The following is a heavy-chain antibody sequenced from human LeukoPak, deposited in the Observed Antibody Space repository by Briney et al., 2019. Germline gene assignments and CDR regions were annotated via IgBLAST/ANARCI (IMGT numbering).Heavy chain of an antibody. CDR3: ARDVGARPFDY. CDR1: GGSISSYY. Sequence: PSETLSLTCTVSGGSISSYYWSWIRQPPGKGLEWIGYIYYSGSTNYNPSLKSRVTISVDTSKNQFSLKLSFVTAADTAVYYCARDVGARPFDYWGQGTLVTVSS. V-gene: IGHV4-59*01. J-gene: IGHJ4*02. D-gene: IGHD1-26*01. CDR2: IYYSGST.